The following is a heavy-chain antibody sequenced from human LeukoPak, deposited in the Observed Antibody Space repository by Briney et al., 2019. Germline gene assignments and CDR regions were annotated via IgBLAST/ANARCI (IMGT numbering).Heavy chain of an antibody. CDR3: ARDPRLYYYDSSGQKMGDAFDI. J-gene: IGHJ3*02. Sequence: PGGSLRLSCAASGFTFSSYWMHWVRQAPGKGLVWVSRINSDGSSTSYADSVKGRFTISRDNAKNTLYLQMNSLRAEDTAVYYCARDPRLYYYDSSGQKMGDAFDIWGQGTMVTVS. CDR2: INSDGSST. CDR1: GFTFSSYW. D-gene: IGHD3-22*01. V-gene: IGHV3-74*01.